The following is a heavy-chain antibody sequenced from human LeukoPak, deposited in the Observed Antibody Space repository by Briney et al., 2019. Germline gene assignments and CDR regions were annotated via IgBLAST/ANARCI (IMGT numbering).Heavy chain of an antibody. CDR3: ARAPKGWIVTAISFDY. J-gene: IGHJ4*02. CDR1: GFTFSSYE. V-gene: IGHV3-21*01. D-gene: IGHD5-12*01. CDR2: ISSSSSDI. Sequence: AGGSLRLSCTASGFTFSSYEMNWVRQAPGKGLEWVSSISSSSSDISYADSVKGRFTISRDNAKSSLLLQMNSLRAEDTAVYYCARAPKGWIVTAISFDYWGQGTLVTVSS.